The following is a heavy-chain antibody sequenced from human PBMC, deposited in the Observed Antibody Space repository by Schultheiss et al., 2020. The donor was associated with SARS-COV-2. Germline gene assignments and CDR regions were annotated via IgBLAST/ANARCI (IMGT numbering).Heavy chain of an antibody. D-gene: IGHD3-22*01. V-gene: IGHV3-7*01. CDR2: IKQDGSEK. J-gene: IGHJ4*02. CDR3: ARDRNYYDSSGYSLGY. Sequence: GESLKISCAASGFTFSNAWMSWVRQAPGKGLEWVANIKQDGSEKYYVDSVKGRFTISRDNAKNSLYLQMNSLRAEDTAVYYCARDRNYYDSSGYSLGYWGQGTLVTVSS. CDR1: GFTFSNAW.